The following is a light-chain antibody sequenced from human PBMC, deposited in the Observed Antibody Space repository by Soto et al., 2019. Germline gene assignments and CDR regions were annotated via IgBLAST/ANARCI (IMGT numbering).Light chain of an antibody. J-gene: IGKJ5*01. CDR3: QQYGSSGPVT. V-gene: IGKV3-20*01. Sequence: EIVLTQSPGTLSLSPGERATLSCRASHTVSRNYLAWYQHKPGQAPRLLIYGASNGATGIPDRFSGSGSETDFTLTISRLEPEDFAVYYCQQYGSSGPVTFGXGTRLEIK. CDR2: GAS. CDR1: HTVSRNY.